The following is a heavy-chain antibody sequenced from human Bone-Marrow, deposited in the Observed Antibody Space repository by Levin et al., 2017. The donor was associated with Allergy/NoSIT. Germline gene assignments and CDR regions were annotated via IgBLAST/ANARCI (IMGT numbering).Heavy chain of an antibody. CDR2: INSDGSST. Sequence: GESLKISCAASGFTFSSYWMHWVRQAPGKGLVWVSRINSDGSSTSYADSVKGRFTISRDNAKNTLYLQMNSLRAEDTAVYYCAREATYYYDSSGYYYSYDAFDIWGQGTMVTVSS. CDR3: AREATYYYDSSGYYYSYDAFDI. V-gene: IGHV3-74*01. J-gene: IGHJ3*02. CDR1: GFTFSSYW. D-gene: IGHD3-22*01.